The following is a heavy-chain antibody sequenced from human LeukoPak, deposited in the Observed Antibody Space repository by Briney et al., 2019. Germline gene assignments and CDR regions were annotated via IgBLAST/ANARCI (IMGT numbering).Heavy chain of an antibody. Sequence: ASVKVSCKASGYTFTSYAMNWVRQAPGQGLEWMGWINTNTGNPTYAQGFTGRFVFSLDTSVSTAYLQISSLKAEDTAVYYCARDSGSLWRGYCSSTSCYLLPVWGQGTTVTVSS. CDR1: GYTFTSYA. V-gene: IGHV7-4-1*02. J-gene: IGHJ6*02. D-gene: IGHD2-2*03. CDR2: INTNTGNP. CDR3: ARDSGSLWRGYCSSTSCYLLPV.